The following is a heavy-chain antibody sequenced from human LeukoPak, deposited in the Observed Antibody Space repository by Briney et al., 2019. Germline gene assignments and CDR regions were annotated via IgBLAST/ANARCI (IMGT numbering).Heavy chain of an antibody. CDR2: INPNIGAT. V-gene: IGHV1-2*02. CDR1: GYTFTGYY. CDR3: ARDRVGSGWPRPFYLEL. Sequence: ASVKVSCKPSGYTFTGYYLHWVRQAPGQALEWMGWINPNIGATAYAQKFQGRVTISRDTSSSTAYMELSSLKSDDTAVYYCARDRVGSGWPRPFYLELWGQGTLVTVSS. D-gene: IGHD6-19*01. J-gene: IGHJ1*01.